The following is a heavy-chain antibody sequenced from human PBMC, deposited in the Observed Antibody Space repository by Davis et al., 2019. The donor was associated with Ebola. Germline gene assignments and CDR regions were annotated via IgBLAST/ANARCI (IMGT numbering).Heavy chain of an antibody. Sequence: SCAISGDSVSSNNAAWSWIRQSPSRGLEWLGRTYYRSKWYNDYAVSVKSRITIKQDTSKNQFSLQLNAVTPEDTAVYYCARATYNWNYDYWGQGTLVSVSS. CDR1: GDSVSSNNAA. D-gene: IGHD1-7*01. J-gene: IGHJ4*02. V-gene: IGHV6-1*01. CDR2: TYYRSKWYN. CDR3: ARATYNWNYDY.